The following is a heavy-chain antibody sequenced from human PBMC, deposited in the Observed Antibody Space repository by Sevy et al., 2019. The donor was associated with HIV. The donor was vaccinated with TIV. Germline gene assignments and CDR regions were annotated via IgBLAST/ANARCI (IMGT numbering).Heavy chain of an antibody. J-gene: IGHJ6*02. CDR3: ATWGGYCSSTSCYIYYYYGMDV. CDR2: FDPEDGET. CDR1: GYTLTELS. D-gene: IGHD2-2*02. V-gene: IGHV1-24*01. Sequence: ASVKVSCKVSGYTLTELSMHWVRQAPGKGLEWMGGFDPEDGETIYAQKFQGRVTMTEDTSTDPAYMELSSLRSDDTAVYYCATWGGYCSSTSCYIYYYYGMDVWGQVTTVTVSS.